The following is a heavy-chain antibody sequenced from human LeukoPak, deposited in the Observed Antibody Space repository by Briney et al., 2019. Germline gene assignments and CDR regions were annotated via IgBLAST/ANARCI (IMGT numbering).Heavy chain of an antibody. J-gene: IGHJ4*02. Sequence: GGSLRLSCVASGFTFTDYFMSWVRQAPGKGLEWVASIKHNGGEKYYVDSVKGRFTISRGNAKNSLYLEMSSLRVEDTAVYYCARDRGWRTSGYYLYHFDYWGQGTLVTFAS. CDR2: IKHNGGEK. V-gene: IGHV3-7*01. D-gene: IGHD3-22*01. CDR1: GFTFTDYF. CDR3: ARDRGWRTSGYYLYHFDY.